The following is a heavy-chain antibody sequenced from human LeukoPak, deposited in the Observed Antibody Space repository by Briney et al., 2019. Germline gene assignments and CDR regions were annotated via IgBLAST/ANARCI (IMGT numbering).Heavy chain of an antibody. J-gene: IGHJ4*02. Sequence: GGSLRLSCAASGFTFSSYAMSWVRQAPGKGLEWVSAISGSGGSTYYADSVKGRFTISRDNSKNTLYLQMNSLRAEDTAVYYCAKASALWFGELFFFDYWGQGTLVTVSS. CDR2: ISGSGGST. V-gene: IGHV3-23*01. CDR3: AKASALWFGELFFFDY. CDR1: GFTFSSYA. D-gene: IGHD3-10*01.